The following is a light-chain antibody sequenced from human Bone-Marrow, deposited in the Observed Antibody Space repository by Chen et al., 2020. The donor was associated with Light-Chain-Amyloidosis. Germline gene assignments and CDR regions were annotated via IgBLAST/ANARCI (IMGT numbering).Light chain of an antibody. CDR1: SSDVGGYNF. J-gene: IGLJ1*01. V-gene: IGLV2-14*03. Sequence: QSALTQPASVSGSPGQSIIISCTGTSSDVGGYNFVSWYQQHPGKAPRLMIFDVNNRPSGVSNRFAGSKSDNTASLTISGLQPEDEADDYCTSYTRSHTYVFGAGTDVTVL. CDR3: TSYTRSHTYV. CDR2: DVN.